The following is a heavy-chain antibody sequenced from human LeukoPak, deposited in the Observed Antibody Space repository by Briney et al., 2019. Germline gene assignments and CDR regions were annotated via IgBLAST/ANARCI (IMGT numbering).Heavy chain of an antibody. Sequence: GGSLRLSCAASGFAFSSYAMNWVRQAPGKGLEWVANIKQDGSEKYYVDSVKGRFTISRDNAKNSLYLQMNSLRAEDTAVYYCARDHSSLRFLEWLFIRDYYYGMDVWGQGTTVTVSS. CDR2: IKQDGSEK. V-gene: IGHV3-7*01. CDR1: GFAFSSYA. D-gene: IGHD3-3*01. CDR3: ARDHSSLRFLEWLFIRDYYYGMDV. J-gene: IGHJ6*02.